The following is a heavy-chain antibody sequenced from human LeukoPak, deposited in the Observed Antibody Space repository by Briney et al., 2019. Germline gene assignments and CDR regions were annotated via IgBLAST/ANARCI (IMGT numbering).Heavy chain of an antibody. CDR1: GGSISSGGYY. CDR2: FYYSGST. CDR3: ARLPSDFWSGYYSQAVYGMDV. D-gene: IGHD3-3*01. Sequence: SQTLSLTCTVSGGSISSGGYYWSWIRQHPGKGLEWIGYFYYSGSTYYNPSLKSRVTISVDTSKNQFSLKLSSVTAADTAVYYCARLPSDFWSGYYSQAVYGMDVWGQGTTVTVSS. J-gene: IGHJ6*02. V-gene: IGHV4-31*03.